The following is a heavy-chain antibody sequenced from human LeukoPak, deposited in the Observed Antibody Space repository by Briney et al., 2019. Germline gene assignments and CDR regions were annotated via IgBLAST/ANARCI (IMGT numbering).Heavy chain of an antibody. CDR1: GGPSVVTT. V-gene: IGHV4-34*01. CDR3: ARGGWNKFDY. D-gene: IGHD1-1*01. CDR2: SYSGTT. J-gene: IGHJ4*02. Sequence: SETLSLTCAVYGGPSVVTTGAGSASPQGRGWSGLGLSYSGTTNYNPSLKSRVTISVDTSKNQFSLKLSSVTAADTAVYYCARGGWNKFDYWGQGTLVTVSS.